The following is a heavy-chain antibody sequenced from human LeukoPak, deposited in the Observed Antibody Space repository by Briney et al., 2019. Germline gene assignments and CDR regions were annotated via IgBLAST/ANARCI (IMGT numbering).Heavy chain of an antibody. J-gene: IGHJ3*02. D-gene: IGHD5-12*01. CDR3: AKGEGYDSDAFDI. Sequence: PGGSLRLSCAASGFTFSSYTMHWVRQAPGKGLEWVSLISWDGGSTYYADSVKGRFTISRDNSKNSLYLQMNSLRTEDTALYYCAKGEGYDSDAFDIWGQGTMVTVSS. CDR1: GFTFSSYT. CDR2: ISWDGGST. V-gene: IGHV3-43*01.